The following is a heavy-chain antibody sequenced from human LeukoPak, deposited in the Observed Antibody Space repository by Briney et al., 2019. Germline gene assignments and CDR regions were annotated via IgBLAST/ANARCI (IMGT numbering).Heavy chain of an antibody. D-gene: IGHD3-22*01. CDR3: ARTPYYYHTSGLQYYFDY. CDR1: GGSITNAGHY. J-gene: IGHJ4*02. Sequence: SQTLSLTCTVSGGSITNAGHYWSWIRHHPGRGLEWIGYVYYSGSTFYNPSLKSRLSLSVDTSKSRFSLGLSSVTAADTAVYYCARTPYYYHTSGLQYYFDYWGQGVLVTVSS. V-gene: IGHV4-31*03. CDR2: VYYSGST.